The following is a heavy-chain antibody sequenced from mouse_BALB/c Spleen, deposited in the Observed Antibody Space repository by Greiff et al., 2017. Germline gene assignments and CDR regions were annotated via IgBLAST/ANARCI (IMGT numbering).Heavy chain of an antibody. J-gene: IGHJ2*01. CDR2: ISSGSSTI. CDR3: AREYDDSYFDY. Sequence: EVKLMESGGGLVQPGGSRKLSCAASGFTFSSFGMHWVRQAPEKGLEWVAYISSGSSTIYYADTVKGRFTISRDNPKNTLFLQMTSLRSEDTAMYYCAREYDDSYFDYWGQGTTLTVSS. D-gene: IGHD2-14*01. CDR1: GFTFSSFG. V-gene: IGHV5-17*02.